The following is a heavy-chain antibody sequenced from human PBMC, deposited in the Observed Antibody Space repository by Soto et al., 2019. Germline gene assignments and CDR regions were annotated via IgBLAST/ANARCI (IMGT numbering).Heavy chain of an antibody. CDR1: GYTFTNYW. J-gene: IGHJ6*02. CDR3: AASIFYYGMDV. Sequence: GESLKISCKGSGYTFTNYWIGWVRQMPGKGLEWMGIIYPGDSDTKYNPSFQGQVTISADKSITTTYLQWSSLKASDTAIYYCAASIFYYGMDVWGQGATVTVSS. CDR2: IYPGDSDT. V-gene: IGHV5-51*01.